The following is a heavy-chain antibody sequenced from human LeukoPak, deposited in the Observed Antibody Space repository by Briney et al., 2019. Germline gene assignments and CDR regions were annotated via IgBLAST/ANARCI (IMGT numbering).Heavy chain of an antibody. Sequence: GGSLRLSCAASGFTFSDYYMSWIRQAPGKGLEWVSGISGSSGSTYYADSVKGRFTISRDNPKNTLYLQMHSLRAEDTAVYYCASLYGSSGYNGFDYWGQGTLVTVSS. CDR3: ASLYGSSGYNGFDY. J-gene: IGHJ4*02. D-gene: IGHD3-22*01. V-gene: IGHV3-23*01. CDR2: ISGSSGST. CDR1: GFTFSDYY.